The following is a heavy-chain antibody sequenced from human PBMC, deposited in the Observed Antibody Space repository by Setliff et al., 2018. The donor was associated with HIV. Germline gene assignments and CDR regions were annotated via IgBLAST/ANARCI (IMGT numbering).Heavy chain of an antibody. Sequence: PGGSLRLSCAASGFTFGNFAMHWVRQAPGKGLEWVAIVAADGNVKYYADSVKGRFAISRDNAKNSLYLQMNSLRSEDTAVYYCAREGPQTGDHSLALFWGQGTVVTVSS. J-gene: IGHJ4*02. D-gene: IGHD7-27*01. CDR1: GFTFGNFA. V-gene: IGHV3-33*08. CDR2: VAADGNVK. CDR3: AREGPQTGDHSLALF.